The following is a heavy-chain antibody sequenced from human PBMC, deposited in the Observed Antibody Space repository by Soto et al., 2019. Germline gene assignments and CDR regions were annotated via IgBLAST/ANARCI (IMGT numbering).Heavy chain of an antibody. J-gene: IGHJ4*02. CDR2: ISAKNGNT. Sequence: QVHLVQSGGEVKKPGASVIVSCKTSGYNLSTYTINWGRQAPGHGLEWIEWISAKNGNTDYPRKFQGRVTVTMDTYTTTSYMEVRNLRSDVTAVYYCASGYFDHFFDFWGQGTLVTVSS. CDR3: ASGYFDHFFDF. CDR1: GYNLSTYT. D-gene: IGHD3-22*01. V-gene: IGHV1-18*04.